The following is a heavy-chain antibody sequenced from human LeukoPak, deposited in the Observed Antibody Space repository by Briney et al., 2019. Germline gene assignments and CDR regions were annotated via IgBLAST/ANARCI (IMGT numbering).Heavy chain of an antibody. J-gene: IGHJ4*02. CDR1: GFTFTIFG. Sequence: PGGSLRLPCAASGFTFTIFGLNWVRQAPGKGPEWVSYIDARSGITYYADSVQGRFTISRDDARESVFLQMDGLRVDDTAVYYCARGGGFHTSTLIFFYWGQGTLVTVSS. CDR2: IDARSGIT. CDR3: ARGGGFHTSTLIFFY. D-gene: IGHD3-16*01. V-gene: IGHV3-48*01.